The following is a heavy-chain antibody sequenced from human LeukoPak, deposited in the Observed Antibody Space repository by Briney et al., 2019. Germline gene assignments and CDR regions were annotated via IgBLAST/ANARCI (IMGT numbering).Heavy chain of an antibody. CDR1: GFTFSSYA. CDR3: ARAHKMATIYSPLDY. Sequence: GGSLRLSCAASGFTFSSYAMHWVRQAPGKGLEWVAVISYDGSNKYYADSVKGRFTISRDNSKNTLYLQMNSLRAEDTAVYYCARAHKMATIYSPLDYWGQGTLVTVSS. D-gene: IGHD5-12*01. V-gene: IGHV3-30-3*01. J-gene: IGHJ4*02. CDR2: ISYDGSNK.